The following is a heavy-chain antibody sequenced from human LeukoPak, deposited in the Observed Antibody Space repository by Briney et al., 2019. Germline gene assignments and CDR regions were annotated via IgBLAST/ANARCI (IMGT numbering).Heavy chain of an antibody. CDR1: GFTFSSYW. J-gene: IGHJ4*02. D-gene: IGHD3-10*01. CDR2: IKQDGSEK. V-gene: IGHV3-7*03. Sequence: GGSLRLSCAASGFTFSSYWMHWVRQAPGKGLEWVANIKQDGSEKYYVDSVKGRFTISRDNAKNSLYLQMNSLRAEDTAVYYCARSLGMVRGVIIPAYFDYWGQGTLVTVSS. CDR3: ARSLGMVRGVIIPAYFDY.